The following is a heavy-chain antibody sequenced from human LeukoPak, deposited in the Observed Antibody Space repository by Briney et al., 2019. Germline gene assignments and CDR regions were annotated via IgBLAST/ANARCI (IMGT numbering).Heavy chain of an antibody. V-gene: IGHV1-2*06. D-gene: IGHD6-19*01. Sequence: ASVKVSCKASGYTSSGYYMHWVRQAPGQGLEWMGRINPNSGGTNSAQKFQGRVTMTRDTSISTAYMELSRLRFDDTAVYYCARAKGAVDHNWFDPWGQGTLVTVSS. CDR2: INPNSGGT. CDR1: GYTSSGYY. CDR3: ARAKGAVDHNWFDP. J-gene: IGHJ5*02.